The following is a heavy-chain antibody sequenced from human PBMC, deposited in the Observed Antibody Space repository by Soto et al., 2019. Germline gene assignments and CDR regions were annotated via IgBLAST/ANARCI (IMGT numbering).Heavy chain of an antibody. D-gene: IGHD6-13*01. J-gene: IGHJ6*02. Sequence: QVQLVESGGGVVQPGRSLRLSCAASGFTFSSYGMHWVRQAPGKGLEWVAVISYDGSNKYYADSVKGRFTISRDNSKNTLYLKMNSLRAEDTAVYYCAKAPLFRSSSQYYYYGMDVWGQGTTVTVSS. CDR2: ISYDGSNK. V-gene: IGHV3-30*18. CDR3: AKAPLFRSSSQYYYYGMDV. CDR1: GFTFSSYG.